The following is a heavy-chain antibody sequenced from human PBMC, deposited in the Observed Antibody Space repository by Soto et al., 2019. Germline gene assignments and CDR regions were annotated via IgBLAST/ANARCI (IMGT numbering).Heavy chain of an antibody. CDR3: ASPLAYCDGDCYFDAFDI. D-gene: IGHD2-21*02. V-gene: IGHV5-51*03. Sequence: EVQLVQSGAEVKKPGESLKISCKGSGYSFTSYWIGWVRQMPGKGLEWMGIIYPGDSDTRYSPSFQGQVTISADKSISTAYLQWSSLKASDTAMYYCASPLAYCDGDCYFDAFDIWGQGTMVTVSS. CDR2: IYPGDSDT. J-gene: IGHJ3*02. CDR1: GYSFTSYW.